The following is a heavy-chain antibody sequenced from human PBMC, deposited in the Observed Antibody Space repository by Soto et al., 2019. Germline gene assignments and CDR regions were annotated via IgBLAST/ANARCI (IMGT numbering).Heavy chain of an antibody. V-gene: IGHV4-59*01. CDR1: GGSIISDY. CDR2: IYYSGST. Sequence: SETLSLTCTVSGGSIISDYWSWIRQPPGKGLEWIGYIYYSGSTNYNPSLKSRVTISVDTSKNQFSLKLSSVTAADTAVYYCARDKVLYGSGMDVWGKGTTVTVSS. J-gene: IGHJ6*04. CDR3: ARDKVLYGSGMDV. D-gene: IGHD3-10*01.